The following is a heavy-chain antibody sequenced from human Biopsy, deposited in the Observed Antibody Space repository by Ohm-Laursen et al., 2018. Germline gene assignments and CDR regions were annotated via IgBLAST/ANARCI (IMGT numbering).Heavy chain of an antibody. V-gene: IGHV1-24*01. D-gene: IGHD1-1*01. J-gene: IGHJ4*02. CDR3: AADINVWNVNY. CDR1: GYTLTALS. Sequence: ASVKVSCKVSGYTLTALSMHWVRQVPGKGLEWMGGFAPENGKTVYAQNFQARVSLTEDTSTDTAYMELRSLRSEDTAVYYCAADINVWNVNYWGQGTQVTASS. CDR2: FAPENGKT.